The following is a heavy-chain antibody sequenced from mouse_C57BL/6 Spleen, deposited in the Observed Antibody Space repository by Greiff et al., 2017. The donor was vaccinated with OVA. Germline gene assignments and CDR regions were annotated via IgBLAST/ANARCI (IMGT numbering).Heavy chain of an antibody. CDR1: GYAFTNYL. V-gene: IGHV1-54*01. Sequence: QVQLQQSGAELVRPGTSVKVSCKASGYAFTNYLIEWVKQRPGQGLEWIGVINPGSGGTNYNEKFKGKATLTADKSSSTAYMQLSSLTSEDSAVYFCARSGGFDGWGQGTTLTVSS. J-gene: IGHJ2*01. CDR3: ARSGGFDG. CDR2: INPGSGGT.